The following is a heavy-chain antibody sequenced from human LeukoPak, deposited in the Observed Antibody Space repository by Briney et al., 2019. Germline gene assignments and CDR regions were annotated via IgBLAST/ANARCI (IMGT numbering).Heavy chain of an antibody. D-gene: IGHD6-19*01. J-gene: IGHJ2*01. Sequence: PGRSLRLSCAASGFTFSSYGMHWVRQAPGKGLEWVAFISYDGSNKYYADSVQGRFTISRDNSKNTLYLQMNSLRAEDTAVYYCAKDLGGGSGCYDLWGRGTLVTVSS. CDR3: AKDLGGGSGCYDL. V-gene: IGHV3-30*18. CDR2: ISYDGSNK. CDR1: GFTFSSYG.